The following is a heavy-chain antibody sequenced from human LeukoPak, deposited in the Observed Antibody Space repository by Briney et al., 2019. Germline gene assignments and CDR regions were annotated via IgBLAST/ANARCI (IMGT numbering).Heavy chain of an antibody. V-gene: IGHV3-7*01. J-gene: IGHJ4*02. CDR1: GFTFSKYG. Sequence: TGGSLRLSCVASGFTFSKYGMHWVRQAPGKGLEWVAKIKPDGSEKDHVDSVKGRFTISRDNAKNSLYLQLNSLRAEDTAVYYCARSRFYFGYWGQGTLVTVSS. CDR3: ARSRFYFGY. CDR2: IKPDGSEK.